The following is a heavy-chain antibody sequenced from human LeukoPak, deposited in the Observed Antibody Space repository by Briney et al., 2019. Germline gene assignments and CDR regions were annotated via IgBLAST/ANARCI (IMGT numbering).Heavy chain of an antibody. J-gene: IGHJ5*02. D-gene: IGHD6-13*01. Sequence: GGSLRLSCAASGFTFDDYGMSWVRQAPGKGLEWVSGINWNGGSTGYADSVKGRFTISRDNAKNSLYLQMNSLRAEDTALYHCARGLYSSSWYLNWFDPWGQGTLVTVSS. CDR1: GFTFDDYG. CDR2: INWNGGST. CDR3: ARGLYSSSWYLNWFDP. V-gene: IGHV3-20*01.